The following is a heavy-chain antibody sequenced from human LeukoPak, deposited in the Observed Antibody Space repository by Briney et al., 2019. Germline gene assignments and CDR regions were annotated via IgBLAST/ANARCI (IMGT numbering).Heavy chain of an antibody. J-gene: IGHJ6*03. CDR2: IIPIFGTA. CDR1: GGTFSSYA. CDR3: ARVTYYYYYMDV. V-gene: IGHV1-69*06. Sequence: SVKVSCKASGGTFSSYAISWVRQAPGQGLEWMGGIIPIFGTANYAQKFQGRVTITADKSTSTAYMELSSLRSEDTAVYYCARVTYYYYYMDVWGKGTTVTVSS.